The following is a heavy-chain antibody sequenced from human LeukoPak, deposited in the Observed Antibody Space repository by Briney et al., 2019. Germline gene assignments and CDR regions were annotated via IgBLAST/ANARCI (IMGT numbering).Heavy chain of an antibody. CDR3: AKDGGQGADY. Sequence: PGGSLRLSCAASRFTFSSYSMNWVRQAPGKGLEWVSGISGSDGSTYYADSVKGRFTISRDNSKNTLYLQMNSLRAEDMAVYYCAKDGGQGADYWGQGTLVSVSS. CDR2: ISGSDGST. CDR1: RFTFSSYS. J-gene: IGHJ4*02. D-gene: IGHD3-16*01. V-gene: IGHV3-23*01.